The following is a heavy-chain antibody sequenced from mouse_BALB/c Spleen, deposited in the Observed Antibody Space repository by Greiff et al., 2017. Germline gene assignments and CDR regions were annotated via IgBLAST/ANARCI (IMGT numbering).Heavy chain of an antibody. CDR1: GYAFTNYL. Sequence: QVQLQQSGAELVRPGTSVKVSCKASGYAFTNYLIEWVKQRPGQGLEWIGVINPGSGGTNYNEKFKGKATLTADKSSSTAYMQLSSLTSDDSAVYFCARSGSYYYGSSYYWGQGTTLTVSS. D-gene: IGHD1-1*01. CDR2: INPGSGGT. CDR3: ARSGSYYYGSSYY. J-gene: IGHJ2*01. V-gene: IGHV1-54*03.